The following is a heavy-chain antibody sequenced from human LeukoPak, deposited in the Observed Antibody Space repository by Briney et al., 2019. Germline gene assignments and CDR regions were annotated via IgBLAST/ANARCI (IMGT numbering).Heavy chain of an antibody. J-gene: IGHJ4*02. CDR1: GFTLSSYG. CDR2: IWHDGNNR. CDR3: AKSRDGYNHGIQ. Sequence: GGSLRLSCAASGFTLSSYGMHWVRQAPGKGLEWVAVIWHDGNNRYNEDSVKGRFTISRDNSKNTLYLQMNSLRAEDTAVYYRAKSRDGYNHGIQWGQGTLVTVSS. V-gene: IGHV3-33*06. D-gene: IGHD5-24*01.